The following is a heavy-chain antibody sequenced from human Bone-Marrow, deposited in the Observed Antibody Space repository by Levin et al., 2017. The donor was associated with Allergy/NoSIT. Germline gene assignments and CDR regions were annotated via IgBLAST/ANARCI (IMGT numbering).Heavy chain of an antibody. V-gene: IGHV3-53*01. CDR3: ARDPHYGQLGY. Sequence: GESLKISCAASGFTVSSNYMSWVRQAPGKGLEWVSVIYSGGGTYYADSVKGRFTISRDNSKNTLYLQMNSLRAEDTAVYYCARDPHYGQLGYWGQGTLVTVSS. CDR2: IYSGGGT. CDR1: GFTVSSNY. D-gene: IGHD4-17*01. J-gene: IGHJ4*02.